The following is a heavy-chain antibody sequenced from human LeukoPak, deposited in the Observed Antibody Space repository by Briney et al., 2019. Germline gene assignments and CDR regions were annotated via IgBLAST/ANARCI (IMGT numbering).Heavy chain of an antibody. Sequence: GGSLRLSCAASGFTVSSNYMSWVRQAPGKGLEWVSVIYSGGSTYYADSVKGRFTISRDNSKNTLYLQMNSLRAEDTAVYYCASGPSRYDILTGYYDVGYWGQGTLVTASS. V-gene: IGHV3-66*01. CDR1: GFTVSSNY. CDR3: ASGPSRYDILTGYYDVGY. J-gene: IGHJ4*02. CDR2: IYSGGST. D-gene: IGHD3-9*01.